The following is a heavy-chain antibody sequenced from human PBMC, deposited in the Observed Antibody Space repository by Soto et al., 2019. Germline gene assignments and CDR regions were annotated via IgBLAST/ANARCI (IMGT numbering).Heavy chain of an antibody. D-gene: IGHD2-2*01. V-gene: IGHV1-18*01. CDR2: ISAYTDTP. J-gene: IGHJ5*02. CDR3: PRVIQAVEARFDP. Sequence: ASVKVSCKDSSYTITNFGVTWVRRAPGQGLEGMGWISAYTDTPNYAQKFQGRLTMTADTSTSTASMHLRSITSDDTAAYYCPRVIQAVEARFDPWGQGTLVTVSS. CDR1: SYTITNFG.